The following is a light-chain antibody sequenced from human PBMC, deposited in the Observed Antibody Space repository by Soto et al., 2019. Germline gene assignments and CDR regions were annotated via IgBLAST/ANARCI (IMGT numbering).Light chain of an antibody. CDR2: GAS. Sequence: EIVMTQSPATLSVSPGERITLSCRASQSISTSLAWYQQKPGQAPRLLMYGASTRATNIPARFSGSGSGTEFTLTITGLQSEDFAVYYCQQYNGWPWTFGLGTKVDIK. V-gene: IGKV3-15*01. CDR3: QQYNGWPWT. CDR1: QSISTS. J-gene: IGKJ1*01.